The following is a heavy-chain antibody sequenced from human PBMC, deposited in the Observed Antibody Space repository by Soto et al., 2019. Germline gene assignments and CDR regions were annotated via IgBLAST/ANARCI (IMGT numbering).Heavy chain of an antibody. Sequence: GSLRLSCAASGFTFSSYAMSWVRQAPGKGLEWVSAISGSGGSTYYADSVKGWFTISRDNSKSTLYLQMNSLRAEDTAVYYCAKNHRLLEWLRSYGMDAWGQGNTLPVSS. D-gene: IGHD3-3*01. V-gene: IGHV3-23*01. CDR3: AKNHRLLEWLRSYGMDA. J-gene: IGHJ6*02. CDR1: GFTFSSYA. CDR2: ISGSGGST.